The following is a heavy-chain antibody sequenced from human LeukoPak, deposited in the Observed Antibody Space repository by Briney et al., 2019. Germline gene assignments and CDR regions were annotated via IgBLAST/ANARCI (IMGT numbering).Heavy chain of an antibody. CDR3: ARHWSGNWP. CDR1: GFTFSSYSM. CDR2: IYHSGST. J-gene: IGHJ5*02. D-gene: IGHD1-1*01. V-gene: IGHV4-4*02. Sequence: GSLRLSCAASGFTFSSYSMNWVRQPPGKGLEWIGEIYHSGSTNYNPSLKSRVTISVDKSKNQFSLKLSSVTAADTAVYYCARHWSGNWPWGQGTLVTVSS.